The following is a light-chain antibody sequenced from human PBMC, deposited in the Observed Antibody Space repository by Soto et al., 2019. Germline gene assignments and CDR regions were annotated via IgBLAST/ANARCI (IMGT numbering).Light chain of an antibody. CDR2: NAS. J-gene: IGKJ5*01. CDR1: QTISTW. Sequence: DVQMTQSPSTLYASVGDRVTITCRASQTISTWLAWYQQKPGKAPKLLIYNASPLQSGVPSRFSGSGAGTDFTLSISSVQPEDFATYFCQQSYMYPIAFGQGTRLEIK. V-gene: IGKV1-39*01. CDR3: QQSYMYPIA.